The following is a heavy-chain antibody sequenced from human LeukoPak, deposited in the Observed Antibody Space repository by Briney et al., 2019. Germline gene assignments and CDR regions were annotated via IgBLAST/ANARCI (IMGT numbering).Heavy chain of an antibody. CDR1: GFTFSSYA. Sequence: SGGSLRLSCAASGFTFSSYAMHWVRQAPGKGLEWVAVISYDGSNKYYADSVKGRFTISRDNSKNTLYLQMNSLRAEDTAVYYCARDSYSSSSPSRKGGNWFDPWGQGTLVTVSS. J-gene: IGHJ5*02. V-gene: IGHV3-30-3*01. D-gene: IGHD6-6*01. CDR3: ARDSYSSSSPSRKGGNWFDP. CDR2: ISYDGSNK.